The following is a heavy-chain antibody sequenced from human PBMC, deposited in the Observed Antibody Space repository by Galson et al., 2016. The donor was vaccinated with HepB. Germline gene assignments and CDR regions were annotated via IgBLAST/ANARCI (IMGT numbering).Heavy chain of an antibody. CDR3: ASYPGYFPGN. CDR1: GFKFSRFA. Sequence: SLRLSCAASGFKFSRFAMSWVRQAPGKGPEWVSGVRDNGGTFYAASVKGRFTISRDNSKNTLYLQMNSLRAEDTAIYYCASYPGYFPGNWGQGTLVTVSS. J-gene: IGHJ4*02. V-gene: IGHV3-23*01. D-gene: IGHD3-9*01. CDR2: VRDNGGT.